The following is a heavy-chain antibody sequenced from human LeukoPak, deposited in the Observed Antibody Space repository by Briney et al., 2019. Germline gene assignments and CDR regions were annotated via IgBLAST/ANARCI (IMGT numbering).Heavy chain of an antibody. CDR1: GYTFTSYG. CDR2: ISAYNGNT. Sequence: ASVKVSCKASGYTFTSYGISWVRQAPGQGLEWMGWISAYNGNTNYAQKLQGRVTMTTDTSTSTAYMELRSLRSDDTAAYYCARDPRRSGEAYFDYWGQGTLVTVSS. CDR3: ARDPRRSGEAYFDY. J-gene: IGHJ4*02. V-gene: IGHV1-18*01. D-gene: IGHD2-15*01.